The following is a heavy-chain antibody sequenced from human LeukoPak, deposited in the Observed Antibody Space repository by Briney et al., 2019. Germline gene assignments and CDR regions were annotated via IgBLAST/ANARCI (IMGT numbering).Heavy chain of an antibody. V-gene: IGHV4-59*01. CDR2: IHYSGST. CDR3: ARGRSSMVRGYYYYYMDV. D-gene: IGHD3-10*01. J-gene: IGHJ6*03. CDR1: GGSISSYY. Sequence: SETLSLTCTVSGGSISSYYWSWIRQPPGKGLEWIGYIHYSGSTNYNPSLKSRVTISVDTSKNQFSLKLSSVTAADTAVYYCARGRSSMVRGYYYYYMDVWGKGTTVTISS.